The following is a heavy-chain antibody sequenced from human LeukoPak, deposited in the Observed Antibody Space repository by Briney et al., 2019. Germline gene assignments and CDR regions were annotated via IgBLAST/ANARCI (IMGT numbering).Heavy chain of an antibody. J-gene: IGHJ4*02. CDR2: INSDGTTT. V-gene: IGHV3-74*01. CDR3: ARGDAYALNF. D-gene: IGHD2-2*01. Sequence: GGSLRLSCAASGFTFSSYWVHWVRQAPGKGLVWVSRINSDGTTTAYADSVKGRFTISRDNAKNTLYLQMNSLRAEDTAVYSCARGDAYALNFWGQGTLVTVSP. CDR1: GFTFSSYW.